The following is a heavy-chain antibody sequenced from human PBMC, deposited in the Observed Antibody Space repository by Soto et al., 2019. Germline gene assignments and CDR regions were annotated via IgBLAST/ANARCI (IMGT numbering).Heavy chain of an antibody. CDR2: IYYSGST. D-gene: IGHD3-10*01. J-gene: IGHJ4*02. V-gene: IGHV4-31*01. CDR1: GGSISSSGYN. CDR3: ARYVSGSYCPTTFDY. Sequence: QVQLQESGPGLVKPSQTLSLTCTVSGGSISSSGYNWSWIRQHPGKGLEWIGYIYYSGSTYYNPSPKSLVTISVNTSQNQFSLKLSSVTAADTALYFCARYVSGSYCPTTFDYWGQGTLVTVSS.